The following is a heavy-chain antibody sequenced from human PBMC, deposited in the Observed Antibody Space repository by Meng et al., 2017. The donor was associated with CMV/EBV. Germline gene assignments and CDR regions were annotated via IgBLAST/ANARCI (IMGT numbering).Heavy chain of an antibody. CDR3: AIKTGVTTFGGEGWFDP. CDR2: ISAYNGNT. CDR1: GYTFTSYG. J-gene: IGHJ5*02. Sequence: ASVKVSCKASGYTFTSYGISWVRQAPGQGLEWMGWISAYNGNTNYAQKFQGRVTMTRDTSISTAYMELSRLRSDDTAVYYCAIKTGVTTFGGEGWFDPWGQGTLVTVSS. D-gene: IGHD3-9*01. V-gene: IGHV1-18*01.